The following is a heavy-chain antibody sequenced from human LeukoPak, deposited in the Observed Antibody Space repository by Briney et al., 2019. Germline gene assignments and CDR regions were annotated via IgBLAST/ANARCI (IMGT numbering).Heavy chain of an antibody. Sequence: SETLSLTCTVSGGSISSGSYYWSWIRQPAGKGLEWIGRIYTSGSTNYNPSLKSRVTISVDTSKNQFSLKLSSVTAADTAVYCCARHLRYYYYMDVWGKGTTVTVSS. CDR3: ARHLRYYYYMDV. CDR2: IYTSGST. V-gene: IGHV4-61*02. J-gene: IGHJ6*03. CDR1: GGSISSGSYY.